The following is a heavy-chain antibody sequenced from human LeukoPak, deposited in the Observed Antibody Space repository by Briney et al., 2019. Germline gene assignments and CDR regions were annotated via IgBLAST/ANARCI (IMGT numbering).Heavy chain of an antibody. CDR1: GFTFSSYA. Sequence: PGGSLRLSCAASGFTFSSYAMHWVRQAPGKGLEWVAVISYDGSNKYYADSVKGRFTISRDNSKNTLYLQMNSLRAEDTAVYYCADGSGSSPPDYWGQGTLVTVSS. CDR2: ISYDGSNK. V-gene: IGHV3-30-3*01. J-gene: IGHJ4*02. CDR3: ADGSGSSPPDY. D-gene: IGHD3-10*01.